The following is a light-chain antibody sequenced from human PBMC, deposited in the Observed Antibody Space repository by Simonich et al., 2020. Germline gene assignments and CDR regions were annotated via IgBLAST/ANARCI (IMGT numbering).Light chain of an antibody. J-gene: IGLJ3*02. CDR3: QSYDSSNQV. CDR1: SGSIPSNY. V-gene: IGLV6-57*01. Sequence: NFMLTQPHSLSESPGKTVTISCTRSSGSIPSNYVQWYQQPPGSSPTPVIYEDNQRPSGVPDRFSGSIDSSSNSASLTISGLKTEDEADYYCQSYDSSNQVFGGGTKLTVL. CDR2: EDN.